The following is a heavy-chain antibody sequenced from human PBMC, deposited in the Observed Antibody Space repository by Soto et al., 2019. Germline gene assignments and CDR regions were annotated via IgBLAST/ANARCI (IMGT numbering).Heavy chain of an antibody. J-gene: IGHJ1*01. V-gene: IGHV3-23*01. D-gene: IGHD5-18*01. Sequence: QPGGSLRLSCAASGFTFNIYAMSWVRQAPGKGLEWVSSFGGGDHDTHYADSVKGRFTISRDNSKNTPFLQMTSLRAEDTAVYYCARSSGYNSYGPPAEYFQHWGQGTLVTVSS. CDR1: GFTFNIYA. CDR3: ARSSGYNSYGPPAEYFQH. CDR2: FGGGDHDT.